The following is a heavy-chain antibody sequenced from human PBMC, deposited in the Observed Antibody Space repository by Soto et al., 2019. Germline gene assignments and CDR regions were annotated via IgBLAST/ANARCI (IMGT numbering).Heavy chain of an antibody. D-gene: IGHD3-16*02. J-gene: IGHJ5*02. Sequence: XXTLSLPFTVSGGSIRSYYWSWIRQPPGKGLEWIGSIYYSGSTYYNPSLKSRVTISVDTSKNQFSLKLSYVTAADTAVYYCARHPSIAKFDPWGQGTLVTVSS. CDR2: IYYSGST. CDR1: GGSIRSYY. V-gene: IGHV4-39*01. CDR3: ARHPSIAKFDP.